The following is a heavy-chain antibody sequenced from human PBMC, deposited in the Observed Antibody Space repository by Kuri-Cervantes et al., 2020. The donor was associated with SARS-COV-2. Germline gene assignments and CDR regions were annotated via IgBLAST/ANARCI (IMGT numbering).Heavy chain of an antibody. CDR1: GFTFSSYW. CDR3: ARDAGEHLVQFFMDV. J-gene: IGHJ6*02. Sequence: GESLKISCAASGFTFSSYWMSWVRQTPGKGLEWVAIISYNGRNRYFADSVKGRLTVSRDNSKNTVYLQMNNLRAEDTAVYYCARDAGEHLVQFFMDVWGQGTTVTVSS. D-gene: IGHD6-6*01. V-gene: IGHV3-30*03. CDR2: ISYNGRNR.